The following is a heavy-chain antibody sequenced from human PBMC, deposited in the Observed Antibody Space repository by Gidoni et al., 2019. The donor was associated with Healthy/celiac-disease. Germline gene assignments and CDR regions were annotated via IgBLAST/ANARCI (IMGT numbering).Heavy chain of an antibody. J-gene: IGHJ3*02. CDR3: ARGYYDSSGMGRAFDI. CDR1: GFTFSSFS. Sequence: VQLVDSGGGLVQPGRCLRLSCSAAGFTFSSFSKNCDRQAPGKGLEWVSDISSRSSTIEYADSVKGRVTISRENAKNSRYLQRNSLRDEDTAVYYWARGYYDSSGMGRAFDIWGQGTMVTVSS. V-gene: IGHV3-48*02. CDR2: ISSRSSTI. D-gene: IGHD3-22*01.